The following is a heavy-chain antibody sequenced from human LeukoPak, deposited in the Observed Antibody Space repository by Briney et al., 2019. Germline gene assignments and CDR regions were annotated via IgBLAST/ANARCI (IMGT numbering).Heavy chain of an antibody. Sequence: GGSLRLSCAASGFSFNNYGMTWVRRAPGTGLEWVSTISSDGRNTHYADSVKGRFTISRDNSKNTLYLQMNSLRAEDTAVYYCAKDLRPGHWGQGTLVTVSS. D-gene: IGHD6-6*01. CDR1: GFSFNNYG. V-gene: IGHV3-23*01. CDR3: AKDLRPGH. J-gene: IGHJ4*02. CDR2: ISSDGRNT.